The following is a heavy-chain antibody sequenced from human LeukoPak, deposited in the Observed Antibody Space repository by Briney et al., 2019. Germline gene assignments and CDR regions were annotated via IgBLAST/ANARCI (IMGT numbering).Heavy chain of an antibody. Sequence: PSETLSLTCTVSGGSISTYYWNWIRQPPGKGLEWIGYIYYSGSTKYNPSLKSRVTISVDTSKNQFSLKLSSVTAADTAVYYCASDMVRGVIMDWYFDLWGRGTLVTASS. J-gene: IGHJ2*01. V-gene: IGHV4-59*08. D-gene: IGHD3-10*01. CDR3: ASDMVRGVIMDWYFDL. CDR2: IYYSGST. CDR1: GGSISTYY.